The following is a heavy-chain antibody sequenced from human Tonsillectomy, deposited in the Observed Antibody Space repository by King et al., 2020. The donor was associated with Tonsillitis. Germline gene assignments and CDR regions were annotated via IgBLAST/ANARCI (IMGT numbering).Heavy chain of an antibody. CDR3: AKDRVNSGSYLSHYYYYGMDV. D-gene: IGHD1-26*01. J-gene: IGHJ6*02. CDR1: GFTLSSFG. Sequence: QLVQSGGGVVQPGRSLRPSCEASGFTLSSFGLHGVRRAPGKGREWVAVLPIDGSNKYYADSVKGRFTISRDNSKNTLYLQMNSLRAEDTAVYYCAKDRVNSGSYLSHYYYYGMDVWGQGTTVTVSS. V-gene: IGHV3-30*18. CDR2: LPIDGSNK.